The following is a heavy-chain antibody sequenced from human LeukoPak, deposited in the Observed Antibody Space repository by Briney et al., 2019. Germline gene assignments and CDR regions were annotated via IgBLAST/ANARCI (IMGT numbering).Heavy chain of an antibody. D-gene: IGHD3-22*01. CDR3: AYDQENVHDSSGYFAH. J-gene: IGHJ4*02. CDR2: ISWDGASA. CDR1: GIKFDDYT. V-gene: IGHV3-43*01. Sequence: GGSLRLSCEVSGIKFDDYTMHWVRQVSGKGLEWVSLISWDGASAYYADSVKGRFTTSRDNSKNSFYLELNSLTIEDTALYFCAYDQENVHDSSGYFAHWGQGALVIVSS.